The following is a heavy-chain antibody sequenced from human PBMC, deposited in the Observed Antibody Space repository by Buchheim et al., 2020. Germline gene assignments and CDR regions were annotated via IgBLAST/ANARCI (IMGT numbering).Heavy chain of an antibody. CDR1: GFTFSSYA. CDR2: ISYDGDNK. J-gene: IGHJ6*02. CDR3: AREALAGDYCGMDV. Sequence: QVQLVESGGGVVQPGRSLRLSCAASGFTFSSYAMHWVRQAPGKGLEWVAVISYDGDNKYYADSVKGRFTISRDNSKNTLYLPMNSLRAEDTAVYYCAREALAGDYCGMDVWGQGTT. V-gene: IGHV3-30*04. D-gene: IGHD3-10*01.